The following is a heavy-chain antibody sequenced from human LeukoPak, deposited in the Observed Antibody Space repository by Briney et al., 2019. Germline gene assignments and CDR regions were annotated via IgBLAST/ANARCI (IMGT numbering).Heavy chain of an antibody. D-gene: IGHD3-3*01. V-gene: IGHV3-48*03. CDR2: ISDSGSTR. CDR1: GFTFSSYE. Sequence: GGSLRLSCAASGFTFSSYEMNWVRQAPGKGLEWVSYISDSGSTRYYADSVKGRFTISRDNAENSLFLQMNSLRAEDTAVYYCARASQSFCDYWGQGTLVTVSS. J-gene: IGHJ4*02. CDR3: ARASQSFCDY.